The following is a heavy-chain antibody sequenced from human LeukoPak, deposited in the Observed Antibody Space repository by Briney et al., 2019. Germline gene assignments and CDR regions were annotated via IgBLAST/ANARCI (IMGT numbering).Heavy chain of an antibody. Sequence: GASVKVSRKASGYTFTSYDINWVRQATGQGLEWMGWMNPNSGNTGYAQKFQGRVTMTRNTSISTAYMELSSLRSEDTAVYYCARGLGVTVTTAYYYGMDVWGQGTTVTVSS. J-gene: IGHJ6*02. D-gene: IGHD4-17*01. V-gene: IGHV1-8*01. CDR3: ARGLGVTVTTAYYYGMDV. CDR1: GYTFTSYD. CDR2: MNPNSGNT.